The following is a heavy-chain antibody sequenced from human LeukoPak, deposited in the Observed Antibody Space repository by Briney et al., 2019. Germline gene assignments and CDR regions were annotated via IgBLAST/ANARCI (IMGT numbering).Heavy chain of an antibody. CDR2: IYTSGST. V-gene: IGHV4-61*02. CDR1: GGSISSGSYY. CDR3: ARSYSSRQYRYFDL. J-gene: IGHJ2*01. D-gene: IGHD6-13*01. Sequence: PSETLSLTCTVSGGSISSGSYYWSWIRQPAGKGLEWIGRIYTSGSTNYNPSLKSRVTISVDTSKNQFSLKLSSVTAADTAVYYCARSYSSRQYRYFDLWGRGTLVTVSS.